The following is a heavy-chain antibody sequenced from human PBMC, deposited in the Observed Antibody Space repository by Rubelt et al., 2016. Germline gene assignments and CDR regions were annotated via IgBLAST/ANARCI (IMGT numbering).Heavy chain of an antibody. J-gene: IGHJ6*03. Sequence: QVQLVQSGAEVKKPGSSMKVSCKAAGGALSSEAISWVRQAPGQGLEWMGRFIPILGTANDAQKFQGRVTISAENATSTAYMGLRSRRSDDTAVYYCAREEGQRHSSGSYYMDVWGKGTTVTVSS. V-gene: IGHV1-69*04. CDR1: GGALSSEA. D-gene: IGHD5-18*01. CDR2: FIPILGTA. CDR3: AREEGQRHSSGSYYMDV.